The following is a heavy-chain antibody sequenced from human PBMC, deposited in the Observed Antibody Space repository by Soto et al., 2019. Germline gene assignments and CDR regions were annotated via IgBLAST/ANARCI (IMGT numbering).Heavy chain of an antibody. J-gene: IGHJ3*02. V-gene: IGHV1-69*12. D-gene: IGHD6-13*01. CDR3: ASEVAADGTFRDDVFDI. CDR1: GGTFSNHA. Sequence: QVHLVQSGAEVKKPGSSVKVSCKAPGGTFSNHAINWVRQAPGQGLEWMGRIIPIFTTPNYAQKFQGRVSMTADESTTTAYMELSSLKHDDTAVYYCASEVAADGTFRDDVFDIWGQGTLVTVSS. CDR2: IIPIFTTP.